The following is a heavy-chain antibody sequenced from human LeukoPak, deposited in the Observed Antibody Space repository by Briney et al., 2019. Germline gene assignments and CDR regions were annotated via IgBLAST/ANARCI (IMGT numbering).Heavy chain of an antibody. Sequence: SETLSLTCAVYGGSFSGYYWSWIRQPPEKGLEWIGEINHSGSTNYNPSLKSRVTISVDTSKNQFSLKLSSVTAADTAVYYCASSRDDAFDIWGQGTMVTVSS. CDR2: INHSGST. CDR1: GGSFSGYY. CDR3: ASSRDDAFDI. J-gene: IGHJ3*02. V-gene: IGHV4-34*01.